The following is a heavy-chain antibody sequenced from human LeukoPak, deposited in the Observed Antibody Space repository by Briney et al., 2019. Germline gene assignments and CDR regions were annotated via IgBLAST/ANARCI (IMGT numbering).Heavy chain of an antibody. CDR3: AKDGGSSWYGAFDI. J-gene: IGHJ3*02. CDR1: GFTFSSSS. D-gene: IGHD6-13*01. Sequence: PGGSLRLSCAASGFTFSSSSMNWVRQAPGKGLEWISYISSSSNTIYYADSVKGRFTISRDNAKNSVYLQMNSLRAEDTAVYYCAKDGGSSWYGAFDIWGQGTMVTVSS. CDR2: ISSSSNTI. V-gene: IGHV3-48*01.